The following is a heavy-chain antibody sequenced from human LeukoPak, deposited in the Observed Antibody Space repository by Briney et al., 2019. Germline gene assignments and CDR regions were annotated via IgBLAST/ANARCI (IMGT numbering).Heavy chain of an antibody. CDR1: GFTFNSYA. V-gene: IGHV3-23*01. Sequence: GGSLRLSCVASGFTFNSYAMSWVRQAPGKGLEWGSPISGSGGYTYYADSVKGRFTISRDNSNNALYLQMNSLRAEDTAVYYCSKARGTSSWFIWFDPWGQGTLVTVSS. J-gene: IGHJ5*02. CDR3: SKARGTSSWFIWFDP. D-gene: IGHD6-13*01. CDR2: ISGSGGYT.